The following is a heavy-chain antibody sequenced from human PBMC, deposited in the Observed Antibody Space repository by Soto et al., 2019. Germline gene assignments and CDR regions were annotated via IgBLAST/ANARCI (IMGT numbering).Heavy chain of an antibody. Sequence: QVQLVQSGAEEEKPGASVKISCKASGYTFTSYAMHWVRQAPGQGLEWMGWINAGNGNTIYSQKFQGRVTITRDTSASTAYMELSSLRSEDTAVYYCARTYSPHFDNWGQGTLVTVSS. D-gene: IGHD2-15*01. CDR3: ARTYSPHFDN. J-gene: IGHJ4*02. V-gene: IGHV1-3*05. CDR2: INAGNGNT. CDR1: GYTFTSYA.